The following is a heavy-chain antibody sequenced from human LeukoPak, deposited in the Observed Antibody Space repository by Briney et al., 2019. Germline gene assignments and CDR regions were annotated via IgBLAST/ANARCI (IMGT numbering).Heavy chain of an antibody. Sequence: GGSLRLSCAASGFTFSSYAMSWVRQAPGKGLEWVSAISGSGGTTYYADSVKGRFTISRDSSKNTLYLQMNSLRAEDTAVYYCAKGFDYYDSSGFDPRGQGTLVTVSS. CDR2: ISGSGGTT. V-gene: IGHV3-23*01. CDR1: GFTFSSYA. CDR3: AKGFDYYDSSGFDP. D-gene: IGHD3-22*01. J-gene: IGHJ5*02.